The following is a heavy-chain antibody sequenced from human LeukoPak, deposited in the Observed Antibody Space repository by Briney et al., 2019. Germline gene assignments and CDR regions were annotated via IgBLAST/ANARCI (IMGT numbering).Heavy chain of an antibody. V-gene: IGHV3-30*02. D-gene: IGHD6-13*01. Sequence: GGSLRLSCAASGFTFSSYGMHWVRQAPGKGLEWVAFIRYDGSNKYYADSVKGRFTISRDNSKNTLYLQMNSLRAEDTAVYYCAKDPLGYSSSWFDYWGQGTLVTVSS. CDR2: IRYDGSNK. CDR3: AKDPLGYSSSWFDY. J-gene: IGHJ4*02. CDR1: GFTFSSYG.